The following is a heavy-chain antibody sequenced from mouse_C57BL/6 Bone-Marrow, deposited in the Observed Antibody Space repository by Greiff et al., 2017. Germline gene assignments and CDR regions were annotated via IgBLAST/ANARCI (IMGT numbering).Heavy chain of an antibody. CDR1: GFSFNTYA. Sequence: EVQLVESGGGLVQPKGSLKLSCAASGFSFNTYAMNWVRQAPGKGLEWVARIRSKSNNYATYYADSVKDRFTISRDDSESMLYLQMNNLKTEDTAMYYWVGLGYYGSSYGAEYFDVWGTGTTVTVSS. V-gene: IGHV10-1*01. CDR2: IRSKSNNYAT. J-gene: IGHJ1*03. CDR3: VGLGYYGSSYGAEYFDV. D-gene: IGHD1-1*01.